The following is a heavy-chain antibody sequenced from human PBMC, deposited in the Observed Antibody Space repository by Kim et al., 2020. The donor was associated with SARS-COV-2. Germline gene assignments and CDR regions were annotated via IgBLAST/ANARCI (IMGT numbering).Heavy chain of an antibody. D-gene: IGHD3-10*01. CDR2: ISFDGRNK. J-gene: IGHJ6*02. CDR1: GLSFDIAA. V-gene: IGHV3-30-3*01. Sequence: GGSLRLSCAASGLSFDIAAMNWVRQAPGKGLEWVAVISFDGRNKEYADSVKGRFTISRDNPKSTLYLQMNSLRAEDTAVYYCARGNYYESVSLSDYYNGMPVWPQGTTFTVSS. CDR3: ARGNYYESVSLSDYYNGMPV.